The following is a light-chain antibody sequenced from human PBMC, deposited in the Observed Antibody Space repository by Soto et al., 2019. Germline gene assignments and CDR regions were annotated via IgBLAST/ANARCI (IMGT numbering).Light chain of an antibody. Sequence: QSVLTQPPSVSGAPGQRVTISCTGSSSNIGAGYVVHWYQQLPGTAPKLLIYGNSNRPSGVPDRFSGSKSGTAASLAITGLLAEDEADYYCQSYDSSLGGGVFGGGTK. CDR1: SSNIGAGYV. CDR2: GNS. J-gene: IGLJ3*02. V-gene: IGLV1-40*01. CDR3: QSYDSSLGGGV.